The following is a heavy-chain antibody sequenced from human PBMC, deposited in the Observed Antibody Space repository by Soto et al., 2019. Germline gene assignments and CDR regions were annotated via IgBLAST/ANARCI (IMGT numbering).Heavy chain of an antibody. V-gene: IGHV4-39*01. CDR1: GYSVTSSDYY. D-gene: IGHD2-15*01. J-gene: IGHJ6*02. Sequence: PSETLSLTCSVSGYSVTSSDYYWAWIRQPPGKGLEWIGSMFYSGLTYYNPSLKGRVTLSVDTSKNQFSVRLNSVTAADTAVYYCAPLSVSLSGPYGIHVWGQGTTVTVYS. CDR3: APLSVSLSGPYGIHV. CDR2: MFYSGLT.